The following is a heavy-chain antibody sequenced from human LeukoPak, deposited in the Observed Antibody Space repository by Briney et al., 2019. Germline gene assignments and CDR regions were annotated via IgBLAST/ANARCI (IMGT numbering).Heavy chain of an antibody. CDR2: ISSSGSTI. V-gene: IGHV3-11*01. Sequence: GGSLRLSCAASGFTFSDYYMSWIRQAPGKGLEWVSYISSSGSTIYYADSVKGRFTISRDNAKNSLYLQMNSLRAEDTAVYYCAKTDSSDYSYYFDYWGQGILVTVSS. J-gene: IGHJ4*02. CDR3: AKTDSSDYSYYFDY. D-gene: IGHD3-22*01. CDR1: GFTFSDYY.